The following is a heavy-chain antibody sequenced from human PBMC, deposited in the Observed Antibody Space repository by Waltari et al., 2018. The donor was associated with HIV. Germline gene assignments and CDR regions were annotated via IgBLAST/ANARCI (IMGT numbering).Heavy chain of an antibody. J-gene: IGHJ6*02. CDR2: ISSSSSYI. Sequence: EVQLVESGGGLVKPGGSLRLSCAASGFTFSSYSMNWVRQAPGKGLEWVSSISSSSSYIYYADSVKGRFTISRDNAKNSLYLQMNSLRAEDTAVYYCARDLRFLEWSIWDYYYYGMDVWGQGTTVTVSS. V-gene: IGHV3-21*01. D-gene: IGHD3-3*01. CDR1: GFTFSSYS. CDR3: ARDLRFLEWSIWDYYYYGMDV.